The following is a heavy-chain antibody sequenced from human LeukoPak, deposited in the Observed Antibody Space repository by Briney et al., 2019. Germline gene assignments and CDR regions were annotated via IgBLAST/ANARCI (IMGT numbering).Heavy chain of an antibody. CDR2: IHSDGRT. CDR1: GFTVSSNP. V-gene: IGHV3-66*01. CDR3: ARDGRDAFDI. J-gene: IGHJ3*02. Sequence: GGSLRLSCAASGFTVSSNPMSWVRQAPGKGLEWVSVIHSDGRTYHADSVKGRFTISRDNSKNMLYLQMNSLRVEDTAVYYCARDGRDAFDIWGQGTMVTVSS.